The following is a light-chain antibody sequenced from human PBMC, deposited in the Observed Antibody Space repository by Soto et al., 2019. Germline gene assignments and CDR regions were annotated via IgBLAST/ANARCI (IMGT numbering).Light chain of an antibody. CDR1: SSDVGGYNY. CDR2: DVS. CDR3: RPYPTSNPRQIV. J-gene: IGLJ1*01. V-gene: IGLV2-14*03. Sequence: QSVLTQPASVSGSPGQSITISCTGTSSDVGGYNYVSWYQHHPGKAPKLMIYDVSNRPSGVSNRFSGSKSGNTASLTISGHHPENEADYYYRPYPTSNPRQIVFGTGTKLTAL.